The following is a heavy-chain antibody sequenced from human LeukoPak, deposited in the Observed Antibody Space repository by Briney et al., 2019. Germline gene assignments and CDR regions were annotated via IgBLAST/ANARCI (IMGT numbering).Heavy chain of an antibody. Sequence: SETLSLTCNVSGGPIRGYYWSWIRQTPGKRLEWIGFVYSGTTNYNPSLKSRVTILEDASKNQFSLTLTSVTAADTAVYYCAKGGQWEALVAWGQGNLVTVSS. V-gene: IGHV4-59*08. D-gene: IGHD1-26*01. CDR1: GGPIRGYY. J-gene: IGHJ5*02. CDR2: VYSGTT. CDR3: AKGGQWEALVA.